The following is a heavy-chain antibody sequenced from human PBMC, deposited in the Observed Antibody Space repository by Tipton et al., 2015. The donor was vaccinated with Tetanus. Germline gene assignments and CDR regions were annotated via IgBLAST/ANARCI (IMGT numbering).Heavy chain of an antibody. D-gene: IGHD5/OR15-5a*01. Sequence: TLSLTCTVSGGSISDKKYYWGWIRQPPGKGLEWIASIYFEGSTYYSPSLESRVTIAVDTSQNVFSLRLTAVTAADTAVYYCARLREIVSRSGWAFDYWGQGILVTVSS. CDR2: IYFEGST. CDR1: GGSISDKKYY. CDR3: ARLREIVSRSGWAFDY. J-gene: IGHJ4*02. V-gene: IGHV4-39*02.